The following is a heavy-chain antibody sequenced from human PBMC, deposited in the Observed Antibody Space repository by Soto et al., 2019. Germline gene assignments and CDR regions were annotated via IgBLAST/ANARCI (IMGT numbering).Heavy chain of an antibody. V-gene: IGHV4-39*01. CDR3: ARGQASAVPAY. J-gene: IGHJ4*02. Sequence: SETLSLTCTVSGGSISSSSYYWGWIRQPPGKGLEWIGSIYYSGSTYYNPSLKSRVTISVDTSKNQFSLKLSSVTAADTAVYYCARGQASAVPAYWGQGTLVTVSS. D-gene: IGHD2-2*01. CDR2: IYYSGST. CDR1: GGSISSSSYY.